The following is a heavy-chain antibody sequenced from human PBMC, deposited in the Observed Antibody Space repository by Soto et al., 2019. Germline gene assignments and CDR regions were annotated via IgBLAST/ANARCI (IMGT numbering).Heavy chain of an antibody. CDR2: INHSGST. Sequence: RSLTCAVYGGSFSGYYWSWIRQPPGKGLEWIGEINHSGSTNYNPSLKSRVTISVDTSKNQFSLKLSSVTAADTAVYYCARGSYDSSGYYYGVYYYYYYGMDVWGQGTTVTVSS. D-gene: IGHD3-22*01. CDR3: ARGSYDSSGYYYGVYYYYYYGMDV. V-gene: IGHV4-34*01. CDR1: GGSFSGYY. J-gene: IGHJ6*02.